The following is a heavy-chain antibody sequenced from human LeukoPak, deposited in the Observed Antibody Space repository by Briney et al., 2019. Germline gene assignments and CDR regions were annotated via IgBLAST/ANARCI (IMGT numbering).Heavy chain of an antibody. D-gene: IGHD5-18*01. J-gene: IGHJ4*02. Sequence: GGSLRLSCAASGFTFDDYAMHWVRQAPGKGLEWVSGISWNSGDIGYADSVKGRFTISRDNSKNTLYLQMNSLRAEDTAVYYCAKDTPPGYSYGYYNYWGQGTLVTVSS. CDR2: ISWNSGDI. CDR3: AKDTPPGYSYGYYNY. V-gene: IGHV3-9*01. CDR1: GFTFDDYA.